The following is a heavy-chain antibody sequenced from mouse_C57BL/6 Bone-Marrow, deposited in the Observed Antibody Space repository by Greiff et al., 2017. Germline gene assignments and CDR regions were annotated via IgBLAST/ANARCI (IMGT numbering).Heavy chain of an antibody. D-gene: IGHD1-1*01. J-gene: IGHJ4*01. Sequence: QVQLQQSGAELVRPGASVTLSCKASGYTFTDYEMHWVKQTPVHGLEWIGALDPETGGTAYNQKFKGKAILTADKSSSTAYMELRSLTSEDSAVYYCTRWYYGSSRSDYWGQGTSVTVSS. CDR3: TRWYYGSSRSDY. CDR1: GYTFTDYE. CDR2: LDPETGGT. V-gene: IGHV1-15*01.